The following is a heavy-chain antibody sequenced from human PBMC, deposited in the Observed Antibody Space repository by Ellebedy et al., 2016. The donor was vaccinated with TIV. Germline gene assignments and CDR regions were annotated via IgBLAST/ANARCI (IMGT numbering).Heavy chain of an antibody. CDR1: GFTFSSYG. CDR2: ISYDGSNK. V-gene: IGHV3-30*18. J-gene: IGHJ4*02. D-gene: IGHD1-26*01. CDR3: AKDRSASGSYDTGDY. Sequence: GESLKISCAASGFTFSSYGMHWVRQAPGKGLEWVAVISYDGSNKYYADSVKGRFTISRDNSKNTLYLQMNSVRAEDTAVYYCAKDRSASGSYDTGDYWGQGTLVTVSS.